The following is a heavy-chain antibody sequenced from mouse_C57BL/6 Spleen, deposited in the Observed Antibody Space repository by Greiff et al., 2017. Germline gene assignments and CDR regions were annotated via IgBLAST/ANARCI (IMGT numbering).Heavy chain of an antibody. J-gene: IGHJ4*01. Sequence: QVQLKQSGAELARPGASVKLSCKASGYTFTSYGISWVKQRTGQGLEWIGEIYPRSGNTYYNEKFKGKATLTADKSSSTAYMELRSLTSEDSAVYFCARYELIYYAMDYWGQGTSVTVSS. V-gene: IGHV1-81*01. CDR2: IYPRSGNT. CDR1: GYTFTSYG. D-gene: IGHD2-3*01. CDR3: ARYELIYYAMDY.